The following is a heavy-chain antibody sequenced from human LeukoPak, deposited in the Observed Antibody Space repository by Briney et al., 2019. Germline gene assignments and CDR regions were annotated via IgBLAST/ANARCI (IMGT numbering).Heavy chain of an antibody. CDR2: ISSSSSTI. V-gene: IGHV3-48*04. D-gene: IGHD3-10*01. Sequence: GGSLRLSCAASGFTFNSYGMNWVRQAPGKGLEWVSYISSSSSTIYYADSVKGRFTISRNNAKNSLYLQMNSLRAEDTAVYYCARGLMVRGILAAFDIWGQGTMVTVSS. CDR3: ARGLMVRGILAAFDI. CDR1: GFTFNSYG. J-gene: IGHJ3*02.